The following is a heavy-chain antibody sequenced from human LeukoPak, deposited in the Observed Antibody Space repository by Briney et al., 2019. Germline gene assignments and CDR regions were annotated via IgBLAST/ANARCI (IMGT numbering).Heavy chain of an antibody. CDR1: GYSFSDYW. V-gene: IGHV5-51*01. D-gene: IGHD4-17*01. CDR3: ARLHGDYAYFQP. Sequence: GESLKISCKGSGYSFSDYWIGWVRQMPGKGLELMGIIYPGDSETRYRPSFQGQVTISADKSISTAYLQWSSLKASDTAMYYCARLHGDYAYFQPWGQGTLVTVSS. CDR2: IYPGDSET. J-gene: IGHJ1*01.